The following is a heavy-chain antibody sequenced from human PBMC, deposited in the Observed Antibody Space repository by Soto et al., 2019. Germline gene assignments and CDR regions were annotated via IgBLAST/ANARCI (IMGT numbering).Heavy chain of an antibody. V-gene: IGHV1-18*01. CDR1: GYTFTSYS. CDR3: AREGVFGGYESFDF. Sequence: QVQLVQSGAEVKKPGASVKVSCKASGYTFTSYSISWVRQAPGQGLEWMGWISRYNGNTNYIQKLKDRVTMTTDTSTSTAYMELSSLTSDDTAVYYCAREGVFGGYESFDFWGQGTLVTVSS. J-gene: IGHJ4*02. D-gene: IGHD5-12*01. CDR2: ISRYNGNT.